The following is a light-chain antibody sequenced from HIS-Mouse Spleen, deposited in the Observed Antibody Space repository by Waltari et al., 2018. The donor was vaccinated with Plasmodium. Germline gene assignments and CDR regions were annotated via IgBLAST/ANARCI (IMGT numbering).Light chain of an antibody. CDR1: SSDVGGYNY. CDR3: CSYAGSYTWV. Sequence: QSALTQPRSVSGSPGQSVTISCTGTSSDVGGYNYISWDLQHPGNAPKLMIYDVSKRPSGVPDRFSCSKSGNTASLTISGLQAEDEADYYCCSYAGSYTWVFGGGTKLTVL. V-gene: IGLV2-11*01. J-gene: IGLJ3*02. CDR2: DVS.